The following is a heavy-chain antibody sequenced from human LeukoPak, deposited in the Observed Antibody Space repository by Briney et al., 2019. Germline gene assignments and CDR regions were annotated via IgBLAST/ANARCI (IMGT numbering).Heavy chain of an antibody. CDR3: ARGEAATGTPIGY. D-gene: IGHD6-13*01. Sequence: GGSLRLSCTASGFTFSNYGMHWVRQAPGKGLEWVAIIWHDGSNKYFVDSVKGRFTISRDNSKNTLYLQMESLRAEDTAVYYCARGEAATGTPIGYWGQGTLVTVSS. CDR1: GFTFSNYG. CDR2: IWHDGSNK. J-gene: IGHJ4*02. V-gene: IGHV3-33*01.